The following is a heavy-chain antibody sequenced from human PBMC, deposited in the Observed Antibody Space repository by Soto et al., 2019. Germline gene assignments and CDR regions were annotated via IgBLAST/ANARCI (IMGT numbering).Heavy chain of an antibody. CDR3: ARGDQNIVVVPAASNWFDP. D-gene: IGHD2-2*01. CDR1: GYTFTGYY. V-gene: IGHV1-2*04. J-gene: IGHJ5*02. CDR2: INPNSGGT. Sequence: QVQLVQSEAEVKKPGASVKVSCKASGYTFTGYYMHWVRQAPGQGLEWMGWINPNSGGTNYAQKFQGWVTTTRDTSISTAYMELSRLRSDDTAVYYCARGDQNIVVVPAASNWFDPWGQGTLVTVSS.